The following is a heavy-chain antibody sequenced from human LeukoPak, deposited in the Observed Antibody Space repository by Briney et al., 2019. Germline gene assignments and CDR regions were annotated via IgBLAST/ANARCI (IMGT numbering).Heavy chain of an antibody. CDR2: INPNSGGT. V-gene: IGHV1-2*02. CDR1: GYTFTSYG. Sequence: ASVKVSCKASGYTFTSYGISWVRQAPGQGLEWMGWINPNSGGTNYAQKFQGRVTMTRDTSISTAYMELSRLRSDDTAVYYCARVSISCSGGGCYSTGFDPWGQGTLVTVSS. D-gene: IGHD2-15*01. J-gene: IGHJ5*02. CDR3: ARVSISCSGGGCYSTGFDP.